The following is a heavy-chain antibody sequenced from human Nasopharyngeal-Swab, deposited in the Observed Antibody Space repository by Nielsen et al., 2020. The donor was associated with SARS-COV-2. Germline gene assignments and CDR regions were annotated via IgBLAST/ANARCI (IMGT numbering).Heavy chain of an antibody. CDR3: ARSWPLGYYYMDV. D-gene: IGHD2-15*01. CDR2: IYYSGTT. Sequence: SETLSLTCSVSGDAISSGSYYWGWVRQSPGKGLEWIGTIYYSGTTHYNPSLKSRVTVSVDTSKNQFSLNVKSVTAADTAVYYCARSWPLGYYYMDVWGKGTTVTVSS. V-gene: IGHV4-39*07. CDR1: GDAISSGSYY. J-gene: IGHJ6*03.